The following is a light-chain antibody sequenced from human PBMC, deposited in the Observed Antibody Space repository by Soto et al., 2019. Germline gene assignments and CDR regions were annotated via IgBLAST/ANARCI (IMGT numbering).Light chain of an antibody. CDR2: GAS. CDR3: HHYET. J-gene: IGKJ1*01. CDR1: QSVSRSY. V-gene: IGKV3-20*01. Sequence: THSPGAVSLSPGDRATLSCRASQSVSRSYLGWYQQKPGQAPRLLMYGASIRAAGVPDRFSGSGSGTEFTLTISRLEPEDFTVYYCHHYETFGHGSKADIK.